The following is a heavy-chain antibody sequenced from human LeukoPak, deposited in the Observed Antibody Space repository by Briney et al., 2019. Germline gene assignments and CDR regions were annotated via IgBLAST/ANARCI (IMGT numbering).Heavy chain of an antibody. V-gene: IGHV3-7*05. J-gene: IGHJ5*02. Sequence: GGSLRLSCAASGFTFSSYWMSWVRQAPGKGLEWVGNIKQDGSEKRYADSVRGRFSISRDNAQTSLYLQMNSLRAEDTAVYYCARASDPWLQLTWGQGTLVTVSS. CDR1: GFTFSSYW. CDR3: ARASDPWLQLT. CDR2: IKQDGSEK. D-gene: IGHD5-24*01.